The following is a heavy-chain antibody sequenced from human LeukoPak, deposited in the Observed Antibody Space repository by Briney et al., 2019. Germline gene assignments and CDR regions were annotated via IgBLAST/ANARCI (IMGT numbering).Heavy chain of an antibody. CDR3: ARGPQQWLVRDTDY. V-gene: IGHV4-34*01. J-gene: IGHJ4*02. Sequence: PSETLSLTCAVYGGSFSGYYWSWIRQPPGKGLEWIGEINHSGSTNYNPSLKSRVTISVDTSKNQFSLKLSSVTAADTAVYYCARGPQQWLVRDTDYWGQGTLVTVSS. CDR1: GGSFSGYY. CDR2: INHSGST. D-gene: IGHD6-19*01.